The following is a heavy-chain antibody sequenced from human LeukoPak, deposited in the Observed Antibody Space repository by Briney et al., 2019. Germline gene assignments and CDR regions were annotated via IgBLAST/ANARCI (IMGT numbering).Heavy chain of an antibody. J-gene: IGHJ5*02. CDR3: AKDRRIAVAGTVWFDP. CDR2: ISGSGGST. Sequence: GGSLRLSCAASGFTFSSYAMSWVRQALGKGLEWVSAISGSGGSTYYADSVKGLFTISRDNSKNTLYLQMNSLRAEDTAVYYCAKDRRIAVAGTVWFDPWGQGTLVTVSS. D-gene: IGHD6-19*01. CDR1: GFTFSSYA. V-gene: IGHV3-23*01.